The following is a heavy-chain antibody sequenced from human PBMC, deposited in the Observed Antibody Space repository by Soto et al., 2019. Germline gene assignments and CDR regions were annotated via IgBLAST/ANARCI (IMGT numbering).Heavy chain of an antibody. CDR1: GYNFNNYW. J-gene: IGHJ4*02. CDR2: IYPRDSET. D-gene: IGHD2-15*01. Sequence: GESLKISCKGSGYNFNNYWIAWVRQMPEKGLEWLGIIYPRDSETRFSPSIQGQVTISVDKSSSTAFLQLRSLKASDSGMYYCARQVRSDGPGDSWGQGALVTV. V-gene: IGHV5-51*01. CDR3: ARQVRSDGPGDS.